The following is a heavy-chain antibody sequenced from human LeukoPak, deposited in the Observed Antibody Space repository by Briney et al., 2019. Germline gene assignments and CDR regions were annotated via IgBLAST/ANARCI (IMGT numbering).Heavy chain of an antibody. Sequence: GGFLRLSCTASGVIFEDYALHWVRQAPGKGLEWVSLISWDGVTTDYGASVRSRFIISRDNSKKSLYLEMKSLRLDDTAFYYCAKDTGFLSGSHYGFDQWGQGTLVTVSS. CDR1: GVIFEDYA. CDR3: AKDTGFLSGSHYGFDQ. V-gene: IGHV3-43D*04. J-gene: IGHJ4*02. CDR2: ISWDGVTT. D-gene: IGHD1-26*01.